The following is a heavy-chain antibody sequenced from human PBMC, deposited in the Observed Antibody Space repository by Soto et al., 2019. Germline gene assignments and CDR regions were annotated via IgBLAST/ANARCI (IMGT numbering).Heavy chain of an antibody. CDR2: IWYDGSNK. D-gene: IGHD2-8*01. CDR1: GFTFSSYG. CDR3: ARELGLGMLTLNWFDP. J-gene: IGHJ5*02. V-gene: IGHV3-33*01. Sequence: QVQLVESGGGVVQPGRSLRLSCAASGFTFSSYGMHWVRQAPGKGLEWVAVIWYDGSNKYYADSVKGRFTISRDNSKNTLYLQMNSLRAEDTAVYYCARELGLGMLTLNWFDPWGQGTLVTVSS.